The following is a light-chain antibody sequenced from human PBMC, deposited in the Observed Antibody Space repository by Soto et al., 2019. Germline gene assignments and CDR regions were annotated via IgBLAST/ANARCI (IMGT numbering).Light chain of an antibody. J-gene: IGLJ1*01. CDR3: CSYAGSSTPYV. Sequence: QSVLTQPPSASGSPGQSVTISCTGTSNDVGRFDYVSWYQQHPGKAPKVIIYDVNERPSGVPNRFSGSKSGNTASLTISGLQADDEADYYCCSYAGSSTPYVFGTGTKVTVL. V-gene: IGLV2-11*01. CDR2: DVN. CDR1: SNDVGRFDY.